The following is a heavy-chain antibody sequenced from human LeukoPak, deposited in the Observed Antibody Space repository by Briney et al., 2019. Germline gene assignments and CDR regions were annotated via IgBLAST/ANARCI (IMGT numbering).Heavy chain of an antibody. Sequence: SETLSLTCTVSGDSISSTNYYWGWIRQPPGKGLEWIGSIYYSGSTYYNPSLESRVTISVDTSKNQFSLKLSSVTAADTAVYYCATPGGIYYDIFDYWGQGTLVTVSS. D-gene: IGHD3-22*01. J-gene: IGHJ4*02. V-gene: IGHV4-39*01. CDR1: GDSISSTNYY. CDR3: ATPGGIYYDIFDY. CDR2: IYYSGST.